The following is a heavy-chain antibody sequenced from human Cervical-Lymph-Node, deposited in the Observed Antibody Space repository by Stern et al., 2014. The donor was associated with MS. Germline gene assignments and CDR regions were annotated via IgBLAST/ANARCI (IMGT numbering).Heavy chain of an antibody. CDR1: GYSFTIYY. CDR2: IYPYDSDP. V-gene: IGHV5-51*01. Sequence: EVQLVQSGAEVKKPGESLKISCKLSGYSFTIYYIARVRQMPGKGLEWMGVIYPYDSDPTYSPSFQGQVTISADKSITTAYLQWSSLRASDTAMYYCARHVQGFDYWGQGTLVTVSS. J-gene: IGHJ4*02. CDR3: ARHVQGFDY.